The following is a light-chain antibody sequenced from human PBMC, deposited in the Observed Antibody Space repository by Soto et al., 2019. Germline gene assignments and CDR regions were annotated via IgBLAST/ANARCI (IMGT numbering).Light chain of an antibody. CDR2: GAS. V-gene: IGKV3-15*01. CDR3: QQYNNWPPVT. CDR1: QSVSSN. J-gene: IGKJ5*01. Sequence: ETVMTQSPATLSVSPGERATLSCRASQSVSSNVAWYQQTPGQAPRLLLYGASTRATGIPDRFSGSGSGTELTLTISSLQSEDFAVYYCQQYNNWPPVTFGQGTRLDIK.